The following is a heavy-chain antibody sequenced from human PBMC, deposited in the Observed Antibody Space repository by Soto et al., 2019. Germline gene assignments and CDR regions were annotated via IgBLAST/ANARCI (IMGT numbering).Heavy chain of an antibody. J-gene: IGHJ6*02. CDR2: IYPGDSDT. Sequence: PGESLKISCKGSGYSFTSYWIGWVRQMPVKGLEWMGIIYPGDSDTRYSPSFQGQVTISADKSISTAYLQWSGLKASDTAMYYCARHNGYSYGYAYYYYYCMDVWGQATTVTVSS. V-gene: IGHV5-51*01. CDR3: ARHNGYSYGYAYYYYYCMDV. CDR1: GYSFTSYW. D-gene: IGHD5-18*01.